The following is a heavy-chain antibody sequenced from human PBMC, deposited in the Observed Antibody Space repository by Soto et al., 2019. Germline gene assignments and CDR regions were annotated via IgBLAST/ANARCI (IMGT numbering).Heavy chain of an antibody. CDR2: ISAYNGNT. J-gene: IGHJ6*03. CDR1: GYTFTSYG. D-gene: IGHD3-3*01. V-gene: IGHV1-18*01. Sequence: ASVKVSCKASGYTFTSYGISWVRQAPGQGLEWMGWISAYNGNTNYAQKLQGRVTMTTDTSTSTDYMELRSLRSDDTAVYYCARLVTIFGVVTYYYYYYMDVWGKGTTVTVSS. CDR3: ARLVTIFGVVTYYYYYYMDV.